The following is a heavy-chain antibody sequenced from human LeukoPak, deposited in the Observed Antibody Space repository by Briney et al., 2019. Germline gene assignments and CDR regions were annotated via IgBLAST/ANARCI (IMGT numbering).Heavy chain of an antibody. D-gene: IGHD2-21*01. Sequence: SETLSLTCALYGESFSGYYWSWIRQPPGKGVEGIGEINHSGSTNYNPSLKSRVTNSIDTSKNQFTLKPSALTAADYAVYYCARMGVSYYDYWGQGTLVTVSS. J-gene: IGHJ4*02. CDR3: ARMGVSYYDY. V-gene: IGHV4-34*01. CDR2: INHSGST. CDR1: GESFSGYY.